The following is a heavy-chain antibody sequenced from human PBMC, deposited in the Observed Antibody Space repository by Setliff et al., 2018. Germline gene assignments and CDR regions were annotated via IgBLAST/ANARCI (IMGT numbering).Heavy chain of an antibody. V-gene: IGHV1-69*13. Sequence: SVKVSCKASGGNFNNYAINWVRQAPGQGLEWVGRIIPLFGTTNFAQEFQGRVTITADESTETTYMDLTSLRSEDTAVYYCLRLVRYCSRTTCQRTPGDEVWGQGTLVTVSS. CDR2: IIPLFGTT. D-gene: IGHD2-8*01. CDR3: LRLVRYCSRTTCQRTPGDEV. CDR1: GGNFNNYA. J-gene: IGHJ4*02.